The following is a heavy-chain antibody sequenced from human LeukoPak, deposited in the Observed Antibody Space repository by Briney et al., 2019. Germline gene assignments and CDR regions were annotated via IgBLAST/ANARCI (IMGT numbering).Heavy chain of an antibody. CDR3: ARAQSGWYGLLGY. Sequence: GGSLRLSCAGSRFTFSAYWMSWVRQAPGKGLEWVATIREDGSEKYYVDSVKGRFTISRDNSKNTLYLQMNSLRAEDTAVYYCARAQSGWYGLLGYWGQGTLVTVSS. D-gene: IGHD6-19*01. V-gene: IGHV3-7*03. J-gene: IGHJ4*02. CDR1: RFTFSAYW. CDR2: IREDGSEK.